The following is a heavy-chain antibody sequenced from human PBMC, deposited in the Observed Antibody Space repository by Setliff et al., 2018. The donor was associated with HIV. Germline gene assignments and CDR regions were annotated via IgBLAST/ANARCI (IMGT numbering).Heavy chain of an antibody. J-gene: IGHJ4*02. CDR3: ARGIYSGYDFDH. V-gene: IGHV4-34*01. Sequence: SETLSLTCAVYGGSFSGYYWSWIRQPPGKGLEWIGEINHRGSTNYNPSLKSRVTISVDTSKNQFSLRLKSVTAADTAVYYCARGIYSGYDFDHWGQGRLVTVSS. CDR1: GGSFSGYY. D-gene: IGHD5-12*01. CDR2: INHRGST.